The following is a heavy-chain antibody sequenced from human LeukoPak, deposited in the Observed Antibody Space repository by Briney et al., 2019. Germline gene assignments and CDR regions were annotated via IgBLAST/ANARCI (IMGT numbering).Heavy chain of an antibody. CDR1: GYTFTSYY. CDR2: INPSGGST. V-gene: IGHV1-46*01. D-gene: IGHD3-16*01. CDR3: ARDMYDYVWGSYMANHGVVDV. Sequence: ASVKVSCKASGYTFTSYYMHWVRQAPGQGLEWMGIINPSGGSTSYAQKFQGRVTMTRDTSTSTLYMELSSLRSEDTAVYYCARDMYDYVWGSYMANHGVVDVWGQGTTVTVSS. J-gene: IGHJ6*02.